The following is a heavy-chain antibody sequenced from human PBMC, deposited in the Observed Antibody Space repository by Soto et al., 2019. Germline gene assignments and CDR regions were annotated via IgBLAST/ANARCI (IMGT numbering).Heavy chain of an antibody. D-gene: IGHD2-2*01. J-gene: IGHJ4*02. CDR1: GFTVSSNY. CDR3: ARAVASWYCSSTSCYARYGYYFDY. V-gene: IGHV3-66*01. Sequence: EVQLVESGGGLVQPGGSLRLSCAASGFTVSSNYMSWVRQAPGKGLEWVSVIYSGGSTYYADSVKGRFTISRDNSKNTLYLQMNSLRAEDTALYYCARAVASWYCSSTSCYARYGYYFDYWGQGTLVTVSS. CDR2: IYSGGST.